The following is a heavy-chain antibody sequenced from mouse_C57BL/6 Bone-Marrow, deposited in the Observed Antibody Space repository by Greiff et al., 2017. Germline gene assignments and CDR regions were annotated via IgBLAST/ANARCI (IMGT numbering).Heavy chain of an antibody. D-gene: IGHD5-1*01. CDR2: ISSGGDYI. CDR3: TREYFSWFAY. J-gene: IGHJ3*01. Sequence: EVNVVESGEGLVKPGGSLKLSCAASGFTFSSYAMSWVRQTPEKRLEWVAYISSGGDYIYYADTVKGRFTISRDNARNTLYLQMSSLKSEDTAMYYCTREYFSWFAYGGQGTLDTVTA. CDR1: GFTFSSYA. V-gene: IGHV5-9-1*02.